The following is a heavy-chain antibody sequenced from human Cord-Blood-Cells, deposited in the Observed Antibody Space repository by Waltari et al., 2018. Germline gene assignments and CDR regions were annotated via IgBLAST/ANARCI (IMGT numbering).Heavy chain of an antibody. Sequence: QVQLVQSGAEVKKPGSSVKVSCKASGGTFSSYAISWVRQAPGQGLEWMGRNIPILGIANYAQKFQGRVTITADKSTSTAYMELSSLRSEDTAVYYCARGVTQLELELYYFDYWGQGTLVTVSS. D-gene: IGHD1-1*01. CDR1: GGTFSSYA. V-gene: IGHV1-69*09. CDR3: ARGVTQLELELYYFDY. J-gene: IGHJ4*02. CDR2: NIPILGIA.